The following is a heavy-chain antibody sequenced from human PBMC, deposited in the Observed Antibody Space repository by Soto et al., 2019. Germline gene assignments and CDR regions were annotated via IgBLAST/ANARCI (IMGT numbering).Heavy chain of an antibody. V-gene: IGHV4-31*03. Sequence: SETLSLTCTVSGGSISSGGYYWSWIRQHPGKGLEWIGYIYYSGSTYYNPSLKSRVTISVDTSKNQFSLKLSSVTAADTAVYYCARSPGDGYDIFDYWGQGTLVTVS. CDR2: IYYSGST. CDR1: GGSISSGGYY. J-gene: IGHJ4*02. D-gene: IGHD5-12*01. CDR3: ARSPGDGYDIFDY.